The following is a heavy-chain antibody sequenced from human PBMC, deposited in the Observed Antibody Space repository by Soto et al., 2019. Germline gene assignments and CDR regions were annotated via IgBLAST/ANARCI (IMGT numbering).Heavy chain of an antibody. Sequence: SDTLSLTCTVPGYSITSSNSYWVWIREPPGKGLEWIGSIYYSGSTYYNPSLKSRVSISVDTSKNQFSLKLSSVTAADTAVYYCARRGFMGATTTDYWGQGTLVTVS. CDR2: IYYSGST. J-gene: IGHJ4*02. V-gene: IGHV4-39*01. D-gene: IGHD1-26*01. CDR1: GYSITSSNSY. CDR3: ARRGFMGATTTDY.